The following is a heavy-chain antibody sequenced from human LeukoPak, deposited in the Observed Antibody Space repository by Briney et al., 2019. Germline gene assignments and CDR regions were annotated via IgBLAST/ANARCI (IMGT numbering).Heavy chain of an antibody. Sequence: SETLSLTCTVSGGSISSYHWSWIRQPPGKGLEWIGYIYYSGSTNYNPSLKSRVTISVDTSKNQFSLKLSSVTAADTAVYYCARLHESGWYFDYWGQGTLVTVSS. CDR2: IYYSGST. V-gene: IGHV4-59*01. CDR1: GGSISSYH. CDR3: ARLHESGWYFDY. J-gene: IGHJ4*02. D-gene: IGHD6-19*01.